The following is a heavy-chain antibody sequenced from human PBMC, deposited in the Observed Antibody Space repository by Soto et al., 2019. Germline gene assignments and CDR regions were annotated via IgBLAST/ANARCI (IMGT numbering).Heavy chain of an antibody. J-gene: IGHJ6*02. CDR3: ARDKHDYGDYSRNYYGMDV. D-gene: IGHD4-17*01. CDR1: GFTFSSHA. Sequence: GGSLRLSCAASGFTFSSHAMGWLRQAPGTGPEWVAVIWDDGNNKYYADSVKGRFTISRDNSKNTLYLQMNSLRAEDTAVYYCARDKHDYGDYSRNYYGMDVWGQGTTVTVSS. CDR2: IWDDGNNK. V-gene: IGHV3-33*08.